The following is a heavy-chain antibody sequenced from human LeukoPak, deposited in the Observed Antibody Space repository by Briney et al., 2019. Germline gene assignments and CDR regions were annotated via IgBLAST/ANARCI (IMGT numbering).Heavy chain of an antibody. CDR2: INYSANT. J-gene: IGHJ5*02. V-gene: IGHV4-34*01. CDR1: GESLRGYK. CDR3: SRSHDLEWLKTWFDP. Sequence: SETLSLTCAVSGESLRGYKWIWIRQPPGKGLEWIGEINYSANTNYNPALKSRATMSRDTSKNQFSLNLSSLTAADTAVYYCSRSHDLEWLKTWFDPWGQGTLVTVSS. D-gene: IGHD3-3*01.